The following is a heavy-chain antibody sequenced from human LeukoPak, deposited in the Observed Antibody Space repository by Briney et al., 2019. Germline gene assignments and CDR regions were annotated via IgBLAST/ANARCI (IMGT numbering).Heavy chain of an antibody. CDR2: TYYRSKWYN. J-gene: IGHJ4*02. D-gene: IGHD1-14*01. Sequence: QTLSLTCAISGDSVSSNSAAWNWIRQSPSRGLEWLGRTYYRSKWYNDYAVSVKSRITINPDTSKNQFSLQLNSVTPEDTAVYYCARDVRSRLGNHFDYWGQGTLVTVSS. V-gene: IGHV6-1*01. CDR1: GDSVSSNSAA. CDR3: ARDVRSRLGNHFDY.